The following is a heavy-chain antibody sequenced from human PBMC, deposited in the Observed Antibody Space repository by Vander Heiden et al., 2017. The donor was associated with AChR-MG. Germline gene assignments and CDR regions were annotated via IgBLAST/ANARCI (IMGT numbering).Heavy chain of an antibody. CDR3: ARDSMGNFWSGFDY. V-gene: IGHV3-7*01. CDR2: IKQDGSEK. CDR1: GFTFGGYW. D-gene: IGHD3-3*01. Sequence: EVQLVASGGGLLQPGGSLRLSCPASGFTFGGYWMGWVRQAPGKGLEWVANIKQDGSEKYYVDSVKGRFTISRDNAKNSLYLQMNSLRAEDTAVYYCARDSMGNFWSGFDYWGQGTLVTVSS. J-gene: IGHJ4*02.